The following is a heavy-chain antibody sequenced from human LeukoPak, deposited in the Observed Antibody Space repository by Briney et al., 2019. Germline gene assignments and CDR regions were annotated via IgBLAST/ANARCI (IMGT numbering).Heavy chain of an antibody. J-gene: IGHJ4*02. CDR1: GGSISSGGYS. D-gene: IGHD2-8*01. CDR3: ARVYRMVPDY. Sequence: SETLSLTCAVSGGSISSGGYSWSWIRQPPGKGLEWIGYIYHSGSTYYNPSLKSRVTISVDRSKNQFSLELSSVTAADTAVYYCARVYRMVPDYWGQGTLVTVSS. V-gene: IGHV4-30-2*01. CDR2: IYHSGST.